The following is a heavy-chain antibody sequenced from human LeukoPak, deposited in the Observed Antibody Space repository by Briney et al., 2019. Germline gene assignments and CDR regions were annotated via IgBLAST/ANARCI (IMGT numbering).Heavy chain of an antibody. D-gene: IGHD3-22*01. CDR2: ISAYNGNT. J-gene: IGHJ4*02. V-gene: IGHV1-18*01. CDR1: GYTFTSYG. Sequence: GASVKVSCKASGYTFTSYGISWVRQAPGQGLEWMGWISAYNGNTNYAQKLQGRVTMTTDTSTSTAYMELKSLRSDDTAVYYCARELYYDSSGYPPAEFDYWGQGTLVTVSS. CDR3: ARELYYDSSGYPPAEFDY.